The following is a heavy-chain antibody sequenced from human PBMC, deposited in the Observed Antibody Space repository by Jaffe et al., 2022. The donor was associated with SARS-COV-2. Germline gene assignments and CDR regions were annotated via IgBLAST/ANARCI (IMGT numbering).Heavy chain of an antibody. J-gene: IGHJ6*02. CDR1: GGSISSYY. CDR2: IYYSGST. Sequence: QVQLQESGPGLVKPSETLSLTCTVSGGSISSYYWSWIRQPPGKGLEWIGYIYYSGSTNYNPSLKSRVTISVDTSKNQFSLKLSSVTAADTAVYYCARGAVAPNHYYYYGMDVWGQGTTVTVSS. CDR3: ARGAVAPNHYYYYGMDV. V-gene: IGHV4-59*01. D-gene: IGHD6-19*01.